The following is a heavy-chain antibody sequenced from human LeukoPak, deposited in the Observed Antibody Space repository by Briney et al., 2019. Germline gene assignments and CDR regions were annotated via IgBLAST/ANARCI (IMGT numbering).Heavy chain of an antibody. J-gene: IGHJ4*02. D-gene: IGHD2-2*01. Sequence: SETLSLTCAVYGGSFSGYYWSWIRQPPGKGLEWIGEVNHSGSTNYNPSLKSRVTISVDTSKNQFSLKLSSVTAADTAVYYCARAEGYCSSTSCLTPPYDYWGQGTLVTVSS. CDR3: ARAEGYCSSTSCLTPPYDY. CDR1: GGSFSGYY. CDR2: VNHSGST. V-gene: IGHV4-34*01.